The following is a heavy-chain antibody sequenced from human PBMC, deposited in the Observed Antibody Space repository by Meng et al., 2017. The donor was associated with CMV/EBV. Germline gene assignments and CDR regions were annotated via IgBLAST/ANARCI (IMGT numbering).Heavy chain of an antibody. J-gene: IGHJ6*02. V-gene: IGHV3-21*01. CDR3: ARYPFGSHVYDSSGYGMDV. Sequence: GGSLRLSCAASGFTFSSYSMNWVRQAPGKGLEWVSSISSSSSYIYYADSVKGRFTISRDNAKNSLYLQMNSLRAEDTAVYYCARYPFGSHVYDSSGYGMDVWGQETTVTVSS. D-gene: IGHD3-22*01. CDR2: ISSSSSYI. CDR1: GFTFSSYS.